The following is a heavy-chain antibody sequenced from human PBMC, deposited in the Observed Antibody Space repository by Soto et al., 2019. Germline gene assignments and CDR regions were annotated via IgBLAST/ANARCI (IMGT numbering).Heavy chain of an antibody. V-gene: IGHV3-30*04. D-gene: IGHD3-22*01. J-gene: IGHJ3*02. CDR3: ARDDGRIVVVITNGAFDI. CDR2: ISYDGRNK. CDR1: GFTFSSYA. Sequence: QVQLVESGGGVVQPGRSLRLSCAASGFTFSSYAMHWVRQAPGKGLEWVAVISYDGRNKYYADSVKGRFTISRDNSKTPLYLQMNSLRAEDTAVYYCARDDGRIVVVITNGAFDIWGQGTMVTVSS.